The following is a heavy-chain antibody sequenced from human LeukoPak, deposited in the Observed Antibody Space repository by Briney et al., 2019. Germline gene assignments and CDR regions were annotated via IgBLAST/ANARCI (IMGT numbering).Heavy chain of an antibody. CDR3: ARALSRDGPVAPGY. V-gene: IGHV4-59*12. J-gene: IGHJ4*02. D-gene: IGHD6-19*01. CDR1: GDSISSYF. Sequence: SETLSLTCTVSGDSISSYFWNWIRKPPGKGLELIGYIYYSWNTNYNPSLKSRVTISVDTYKNQFSLKLTSVTAADTAVYYCARALSRDGPVAPGYWGQGTLVTVSS. CDR2: IYYSWNT.